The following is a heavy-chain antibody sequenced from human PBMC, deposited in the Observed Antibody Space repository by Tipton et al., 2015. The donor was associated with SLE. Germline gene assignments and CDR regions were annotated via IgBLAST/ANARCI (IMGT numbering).Heavy chain of an antibody. CDR1: GYPISSSYY. D-gene: IGHD2-15*01. CDR2: IYYSGST. J-gene: IGHJ4*02. CDR3: ARHGVAGVDY. V-gene: IGHV4-38-2*01. Sequence: TLSLTCAVSGYPISSSYYWGWIRQPPGKGLEWIGSIYYSGSTYYNPSLKSRVTISVDTSKNQFSLKLSSVAAADTAVYYCARHGVAGVDYWGQGTLVTVSS.